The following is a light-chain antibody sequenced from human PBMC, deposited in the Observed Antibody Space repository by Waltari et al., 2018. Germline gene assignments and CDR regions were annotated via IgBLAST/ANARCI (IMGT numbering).Light chain of an antibody. J-gene: IGLJ2*01. CDR2: EVS. CDR1: SSDVGSYNL. Sequence: QSALTQPASVSGSPGQSITISCTGTSSDVGSYNLVSWYQQHPGTAPKLMIYEVSKRPSGVSKRFSVSKSCNTAALASSGLQADDEADYYCCSDAGSLSKVLGGGTKLTV. V-gene: IGLV2-23*02. CDR3: CSDAGSLSKV.